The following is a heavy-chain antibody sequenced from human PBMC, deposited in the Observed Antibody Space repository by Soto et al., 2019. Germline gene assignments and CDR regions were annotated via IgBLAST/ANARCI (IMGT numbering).Heavy chain of an antibody. D-gene: IGHD4-17*01. J-gene: IGHJ4*02. Sequence: DVQLVESGGVVVQPGGSLRLSCAASGFTFDDYTMHWVRQAPGKGLEWVSLIFWDGSNTHYADSVKGRFTISRDNRKNPLYLQMDRLRTEDTALYYCAKDMVYGGNSGPFDYWGQGTLVTVSS. CDR1: GFTFDDYT. CDR2: IFWDGSNT. CDR3: AKDMVYGGNSGPFDY. V-gene: IGHV3-43*01.